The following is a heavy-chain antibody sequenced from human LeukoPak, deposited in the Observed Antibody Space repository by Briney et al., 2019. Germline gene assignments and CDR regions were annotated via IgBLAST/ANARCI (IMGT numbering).Heavy chain of an antibody. V-gene: IGHV4-39*01. Sequence: PSETLSLTCTVSGGSNSSSGYYWGWIRQPPGKGLEWLGTMYYSGNTYYNPSLKSRVTISVDTSKNQFSLKLSSVSATDTAVYYCARHVGYCSSTSCRYFDYWGQGTLVTVSS. J-gene: IGHJ4*02. CDR1: GGSNSSSGYY. CDR2: MYYSGNT. CDR3: ARHVGYCSSTSCRYFDY. D-gene: IGHD2-2*01.